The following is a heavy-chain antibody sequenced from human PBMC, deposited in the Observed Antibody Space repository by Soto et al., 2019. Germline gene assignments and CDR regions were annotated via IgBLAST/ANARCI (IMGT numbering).Heavy chain of an antibody. V-gene: IGHV1-3*01. CDR2: INAGNGNT. J-gene: IGHJ4*02. CDR3: ARPLGGSGSYYTFDY. Sequence: ASVKVSCKASGYTFTSYAMHWVRQAPGQRLEWMGWINAGNGNTKYSQKFQGRVTITRDTSASTAYMELSSLRSEDTAVYYCARPLGGSGSYYTFDYWGQGTLVTVSS. CDR1: GYTFTSYA. D-gene: IGHD3-10*01.